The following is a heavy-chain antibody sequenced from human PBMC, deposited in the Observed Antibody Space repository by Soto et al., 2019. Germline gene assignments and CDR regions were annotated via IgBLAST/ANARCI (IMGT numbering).Heavy chain of an antibody. CDR1: GFTFSSYG. CDR2: IWYDGSNK. V-gene: IGHV3-33*01. D-gene: IGHD4-17*01. Sequence: QVQLVESGGGVVQPGRSLRLSCAASGFTFSSYGMHWVRQAPGKGLEWVAVIWYDGSNKYYADSVKGRFTISRDNSKNTLYLQMNSLRAEDTAVYYCARADYGDPPDYWGQGTLVTVSS. J-gene: IGHJ4*02. CDR3: ARADYGDPPDY.